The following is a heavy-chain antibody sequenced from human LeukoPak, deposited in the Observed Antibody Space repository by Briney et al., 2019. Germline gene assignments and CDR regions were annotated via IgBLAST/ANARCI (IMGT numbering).Heavy chain of an antibody. Sequence: ASVKVSCKASGCTFTGYYMHWVRQAPGQGLEWMGWINPNSGGTKYSQNFQGRFTMTRDTSIRTVYMELRRLRSDDTSVYYCAREERDLYVDYWGQGTLVTVSS. CDR3: AREERDLYVDY. CDR1: GCTFTGYY. D-gene: IGHD2/OR15-2a*01. V-gene: IGHV1-2*02. J-gene: IGHJ4*02. CDR2: INPNSGGT.